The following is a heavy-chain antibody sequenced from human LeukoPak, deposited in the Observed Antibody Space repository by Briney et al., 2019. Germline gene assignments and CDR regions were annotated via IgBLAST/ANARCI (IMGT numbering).Heavy chain of an antibody. CDR2: MNPNSGNT. J-gene: IGHJ4*02. CDR1: GYTFTSYD. Sequence: ASVKVSCEASGYTFTSYDINWVRQATGQGLEWMGWMNPNSGNTGYAQKFQGRVTMTRNTSISTAYMELSSLRSEDTAVYYCARDRDYGGNPPFDYWGQGTLVTVSS. V-gene: IGHV1-8*01. D-gene: IGHD4-23*01. CDR3: ARDRDYGGNPPFDY.